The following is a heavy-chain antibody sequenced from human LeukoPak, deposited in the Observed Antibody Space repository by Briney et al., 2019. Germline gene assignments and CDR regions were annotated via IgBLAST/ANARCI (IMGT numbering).Heavy chain of an antibody. CDR1: GFTFSSYD. V-gene: IGHV3-30*09. CDR3: AKEGGAPYCSGGSCYGGGFDY. J-gene: IGHJ4*02. D-gene: IGHD2-15*01. CDR2: ISYDGSNK. Sequence: GSLRLSCAASGFTFSSYDMHWVRQAPGKGLEWVAVISYDGSNKYYADSVKGRFAISRDNSKNTVYLQMNSLRVEDTAVYYCAKEGGAPYCSGGSCYGGGFDYWGQGTLVTVSS.